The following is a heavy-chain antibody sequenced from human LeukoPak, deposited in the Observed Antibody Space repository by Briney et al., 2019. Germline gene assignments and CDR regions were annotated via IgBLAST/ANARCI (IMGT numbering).Heavy chain of an antibody. CDR2: VGGSGHST. CDR1: GFTFSSYT. D-gene: IGHD4-17*01. J-gene: IGHJ4*02. Sequence: GGSLRLSCEGSGFTFSSYTMNWVRRAPGKGLEWVSTVGGSGHSTYYGDSVKGRFSVSKDNSKNILYLQMDGLRVEDTAVYYCVRPYGDSSLGIDYWGQGTLVTVSS. V-gene: IGHV3-23*01. CDR3: VRPYGDSSLGIDY.